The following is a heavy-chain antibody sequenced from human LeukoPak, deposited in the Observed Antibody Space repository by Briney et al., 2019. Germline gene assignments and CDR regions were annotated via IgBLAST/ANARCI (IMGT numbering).Heavy chain of an antibody. Sequence: SETLSLTCAVSGYAISSASYWGWSGQPPGKGVEWIGNIDHSGSPYYNPSPKSGVTTSVDKNKKKVSMEVSSVTAADPAVYYCARPISSQGYFGVVIDWGQGTLVTVSS. J-gene: IGHJ4*02. CDR2: IDHSGSP. CDR3: ARPISSQGYFGVVID. D-gene: IGHD3-3*01. CDR1: GYAISSASY. V-gene: IGHV4-38-2*01.